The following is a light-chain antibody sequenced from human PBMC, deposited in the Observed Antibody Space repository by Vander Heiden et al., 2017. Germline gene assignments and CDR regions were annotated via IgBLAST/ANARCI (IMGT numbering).Light chain of an antibody. CDR1: QNIIRW. CDR3: QHFASYSRT. V-gene: IGKV1-5*03. CDR2: KAS. J-gene: IGKJ1*01. Sequence: DIQMTQSPSTLSASVGDRVTITCRASQNIIRWLAWYQQKPGEAPNLLISKASSLESGVPSRFSGSGSGTEFTLTISSLQPDDSATYYCQHFASYSRTFGQGTKVEI.